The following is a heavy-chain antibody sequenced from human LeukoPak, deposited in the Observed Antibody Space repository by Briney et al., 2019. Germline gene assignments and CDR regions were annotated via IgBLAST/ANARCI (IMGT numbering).Heavy chain of an antibody. CDR2: VDGCASRT. CDR1: TFSLSGYA. D-gene: IGHD3-3*01. V-gene: IGHV3-23*01. J-gene: IGHJ4*02. Sequence: GGSLRLSCAASTFSLSGYAMIWVRQVPAKGLEWVATVDGCASRTYYADSVRGRFTISRDTSDNTLYLQMNNLRAADTAVYYCAKSREYFDVLSAFDSWGQGALVTVSS. CDR3: AKSREYFDVLSAFDS.